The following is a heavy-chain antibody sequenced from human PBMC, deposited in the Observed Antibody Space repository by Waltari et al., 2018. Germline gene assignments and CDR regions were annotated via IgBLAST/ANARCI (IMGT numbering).Heavy chain of an antibody. CDR2: MPYAGSNK. CDR1: GFTLRSYA. J-gene: IGHJ6*03. CDR3: ARDAGDYYYYYYMDV. Sequence: QVQLVESGGGVVQPGRSLRLCCAASGFTLRSYAKHWVRLAPGKGLEWGAVMPYAGSNKYYADSVKGRFTISRDNSKNTLYLQMNSLRAEDTAVYYCARDAGDYYYYYYMDVWGKGTTVTVSS. V-gene: IGHV3-30-3*01.